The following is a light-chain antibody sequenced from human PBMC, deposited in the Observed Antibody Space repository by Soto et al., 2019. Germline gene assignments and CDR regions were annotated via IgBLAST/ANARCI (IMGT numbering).Light chain of an antibody. CDR1: QSVLYSSNNKNY. Sequence: DIVMTQSPDSLAVSLGERATINCKSSQSVLYSSNNKNYLAWYQQKPGQPPKLLIYWVSTRESGVPDRFSGSGSRTDFTLTISSLQAEDVAVYYCQQYYSTPTFGPGTKVNIK. V-gene: IGKV4-1*01. CDR2: WVS. CDR3: QQYYSTPT. J-gene: IGKJ3*01.